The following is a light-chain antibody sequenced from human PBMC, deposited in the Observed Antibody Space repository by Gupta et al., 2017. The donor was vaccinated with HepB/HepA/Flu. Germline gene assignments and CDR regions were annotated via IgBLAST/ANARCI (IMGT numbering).Light chain of an antibody. J-gene: IGLJ3*02. CDR3: GTWDGSLSTWV. CDR1: SSNIENNY. V-gene: IGLV1-51*01. Sequence: QSVLTQPPSVSAAPGQKVTISCSGSSSNIENNYVSWYQQLPGTAPKLLIYANHKRPAGIPGRFSGPRAGGAAHLGITGLQTGDEADYYCGTWDGSLSTWVFGGGTTLTVL. CDR2: ANH.